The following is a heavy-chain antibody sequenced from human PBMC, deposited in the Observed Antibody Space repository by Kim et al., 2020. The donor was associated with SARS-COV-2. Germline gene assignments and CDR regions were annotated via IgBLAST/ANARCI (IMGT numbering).Heavy chain of an antibody. J-gene: IGHJ4*02. CDR3: FADKERDPSSYMM. CDR1: GFTFNTYA. CDR2: ITDNGGGT. D-gene: IGHD6-19*01. V-gene: IGHV3-23*01. Sequence: GGSLRLSCAASGFTFNTYAMGWVRQAPGKGLEWVSTITDNGGGTYYADSVKGRFTISRDNSRSTLFLQVNSLRGEDSAVYYCFADKERDPSSYMMWGQGTLVTVSS.